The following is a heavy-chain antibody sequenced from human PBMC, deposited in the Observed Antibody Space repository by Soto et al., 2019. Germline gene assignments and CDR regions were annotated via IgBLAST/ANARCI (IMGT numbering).Heavy chain of an antibody. V-gene: IGHV3-64D*06. CDR1: GFTFSMFS. CDR2: ISSNGDST. J-gene: IGHJ5*02. CDR3: VHPRSTVQIPPT. D-gene: IGHD4-17*01. Sequence: GGSLRLYCSASGFTFSMFSMHWVRQAPGKGLEYVSGISSNGDSTYYADSVKGRFTISRDNSKNTLYLQMSSLRAVDTAVYYCVHPRSTVQIPPTWGQGTLVTVS.